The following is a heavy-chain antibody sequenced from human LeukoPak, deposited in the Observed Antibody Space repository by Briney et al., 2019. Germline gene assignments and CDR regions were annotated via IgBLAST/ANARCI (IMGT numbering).Heavy chain of an antibody. D-gene: IGHD2-2*01. J-gene: IGHJ3*02. CDR1: GFTFSSYS. CDR3: ARDVEDIVVVPAAIHDAFDI. Sequence: GGSLRLPCAASGFTFSSYSMNWVRQAPGKGLEWVSSISSSSSYIYYADSVKGRFTISRDNAKNSLYLQMNSLRAEDTAVYYCARDVEDIVVVPAAIHDAFDIWGQGTMVTVSS. CDR2: ISSSSSYI. V-gene: IGHV3-21*01.